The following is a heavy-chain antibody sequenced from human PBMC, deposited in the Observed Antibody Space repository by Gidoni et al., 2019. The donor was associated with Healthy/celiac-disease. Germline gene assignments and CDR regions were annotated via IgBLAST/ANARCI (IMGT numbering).Heavy chain of an antibody. CDR1: GFTFSSYS. D-gene: IGHD3-3*01. CDR2: ISSSSSYI. V-gene: IGHV3-21*01. Sequence: EVQLVESGGGLVKPGGSLRLSCAASGFTFSSYSMNWVRQAPGKGLEWVSSISSSSSYIYYADSVKGRFTISRDNAKNSLYLQMNSLRAEDTAVYYCARDPHYYDFWSGYPTETGPGKPDYWGQGTLVTVSS. J-gene: IGHJ4*02. CDR3: ARDPHYYDFWSGYPTETGPGKPDY.